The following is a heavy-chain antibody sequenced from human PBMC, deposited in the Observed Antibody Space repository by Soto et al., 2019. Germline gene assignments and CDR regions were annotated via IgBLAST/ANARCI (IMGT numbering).Heavy chain of an antibody. D-gene: IGHD6-19*01. Sequence: QVQLQQWGAGLLKPSETLSLTCAVYGGSFSGYYWSWIRQPPGKGLEWIGEINHSGSTNYNPSLKRRVTLSGDTCKIQFSLKLSSVPAADTAVYYCARGGGVSYSRGWYGYWGQGTLVTVSS. V-gene: IGHV4-34*01. CDR2: INHSGST. CDR3: ARGGGVSYSRGWYGY. J-gene: IGHJ4*02. CDR1: GGSFSGYY.